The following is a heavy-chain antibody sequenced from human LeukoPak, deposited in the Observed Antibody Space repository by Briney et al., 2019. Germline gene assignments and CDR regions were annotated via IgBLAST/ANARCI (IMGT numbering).Heavy chain of an antibody. D-gene: IGHD3-22*01. J-gene: IGHJ3*02. CDR3: ARGAMIVAFDI. CDR2: IYYSGST. V-gene: IGHV4-30-4*01. Sequence: PSQTPSLTCTVSGGSISSGDYYWSWIRQPPGKGLEWIGYIYYSGSTYYNPSLKSRVTISVDTSKNQFSLKLSSVTAADTAVYYCARGAMIVAFDIWGQGTMVTVSS. CDR1: GGSISSGDYY.